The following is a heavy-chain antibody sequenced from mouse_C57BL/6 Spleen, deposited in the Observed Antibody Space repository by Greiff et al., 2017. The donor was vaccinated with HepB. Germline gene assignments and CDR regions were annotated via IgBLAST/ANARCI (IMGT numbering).Heavy chain of an antibody. J-gene: IGHJ1*03. V-gene: IGHV1-4*01. CDR3: ARTDDYDFWYFDV. CDR2: INPSSGYT. CDR1: GYTFTSYT. Sequence: VQLQQSGAELARPGASVKMSCKASGYTFTSYTMHWVKQRPGQGLEWIGYINPSSGYTKYNQKFKDKATLTADKSSSTAYMQLSSLTSEDSAVYYCARTDDYDFWYFDVWGTGTTVTVSS. D-gene: IGHD2-4*01.